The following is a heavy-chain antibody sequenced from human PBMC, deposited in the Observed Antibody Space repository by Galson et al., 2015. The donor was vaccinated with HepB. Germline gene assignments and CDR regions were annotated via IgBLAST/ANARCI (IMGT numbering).Heavy chain of an antibody. CDR2: ISPYNGHT. CDR3: ARAGNSSGWDF. Sequence: SVTVSCTASGYTFTTSGITWVRQAPRQGLEWMGWISPYNGHTNYAQTLPGRGTMTTDRSKSTAYMELRSLTSEDTAVYYCARAGNSSGWDFWGQGTLVTVSS. V-gene: IGHV1-18*01. CDR1: GYTFTTSG. D-gene: IGHD6-19*01. J-gene: IGHJ4*02.